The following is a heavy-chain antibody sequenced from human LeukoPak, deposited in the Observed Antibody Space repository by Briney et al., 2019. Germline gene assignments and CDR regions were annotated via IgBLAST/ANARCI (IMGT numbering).Heavy chain of an antibody. CDR3: AKRAARPAYYFDF. CDR1: GFTFSSYA. CDR2: VTVSGGGT. J-gene: IGHJ4*02. D-gene: IGHD6-6*01. Sequence: PGGSLRLSCTASGFTFSSYAMSWGRQAPGKGLEWDSTVTVSGGGTYYGDSVKGRFTISRDNSKNTLYLQMNSLRAEDTAVYYCAKRAARPAYYFDFWGQGTLVTISS. V-gene: IGHV3-23*01.